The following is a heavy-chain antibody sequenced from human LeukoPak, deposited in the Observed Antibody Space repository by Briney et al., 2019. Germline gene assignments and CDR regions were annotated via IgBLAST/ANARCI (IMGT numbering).Heavy chain of an antibody. V-gene: IGHV4-34*01. CDR2: INHSGST. J-gene: IGHJ4*02. CDR1: GGSFSGYY. Sequence: PSETLSLTCAVYGGSFSGYYWSWIRQPPGKGLEWIGEINHSGSTNYNPSLKSRVTISLDTPKNQFSLRLNSVTAADTAVYYCARGVAGYGPYDYRGQGTLVTVSS. D-gene: IGHD5-12*01. CDR3: ARGVAGYGPYDY.